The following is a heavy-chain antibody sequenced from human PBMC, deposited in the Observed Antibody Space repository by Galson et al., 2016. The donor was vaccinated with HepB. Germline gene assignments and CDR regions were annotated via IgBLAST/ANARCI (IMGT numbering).Heavy chain of an antibody. CDR1: GGSISRNNDY. J-gene: IGHJ3*02. Sequence: ETLSLTCSVSGGSISRNNDYWGWIRQPPGKGLEWIGSLYFSGSTYYNPSLKSRVTTSVDTSKNQFSLKLSSVTAADTAVYYCARWLSWSAEPDAFDMWGQGTLVTVSS. V-gene: IGHV4-39*01. CDR2: LYFSGST. D-gene: IGHD6-13*01. CDR3: ARWLSWSAEPDAFDM.